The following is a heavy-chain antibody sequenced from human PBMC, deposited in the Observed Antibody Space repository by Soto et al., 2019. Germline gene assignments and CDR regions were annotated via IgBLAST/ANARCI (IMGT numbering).Heavy chain of an antibody. Sequence: QVHLQESGPGLVAPSGTLSLTCNLSGGSVRAPDWWNWVRQSPDKGLEWIAEVHISGHSNYNPSLRSGVRESIDTSKNHFYLNLNSVPTADTAIYYCARVRQGCSANNCYFDPWGQGTQVTISS. V-gene: IGHV4-4*02. CDR1: GGSVRAPDW. CDR3: ARVRQGCSANNCYFDP. D-gene: IGHD1-1*01. J-gene: IGHJ5*01. CDR2: VHISGHS.